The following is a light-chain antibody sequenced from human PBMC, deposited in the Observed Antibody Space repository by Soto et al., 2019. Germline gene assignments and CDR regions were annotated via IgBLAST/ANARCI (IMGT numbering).Light chain of an antibody. V-gene: IGKV1-5*01. CDR1: QSISSW. CDR2: DAS. CDR3: QQYNSCSQT. J-gene: IGKJ1*01. Sequence: DIQMTQSPSTLSASVGDRVTITCRASQSISSWLAWYQQKPGKAPKLLIYDASSFESGVPSRFSGSGSGTEFTLTISSLQPDDFATYYCQQYNSCSQTFGQGTKVEIK.